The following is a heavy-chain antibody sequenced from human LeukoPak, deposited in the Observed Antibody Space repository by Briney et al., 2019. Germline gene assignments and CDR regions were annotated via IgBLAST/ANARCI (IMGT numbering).Heavy chain of an antibody. CDR2: INDDGSFR. V-gene: IGHV3-74*01. CDR3: ARVSGPGMNEYYHL. CDR1: GITFSGAW. Sequence: PGGSLRLSCAASGITFSGAWMHWVRQAPGKGLVWGSRINDDGSFRRYANSVKGRFTISRDNAKNTLFLQMDSLRAEDTAVCYCARVSGPGMNEYYHLWGQGTLVTVSS. J-gene: IGHJ1*01. D-gene: IGHD3-10*01.